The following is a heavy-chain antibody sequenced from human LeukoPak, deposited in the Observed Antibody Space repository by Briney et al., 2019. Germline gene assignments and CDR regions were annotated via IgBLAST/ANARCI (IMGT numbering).Heavy chain of an antibody. V-gene: IGHV4-39*01. D-gene: IGHD5-12*01. CDR2: IYYSGSS. CDR1: GGSISSSRHY. Sequence: PSETLSLTCAVSGGSISSSRHYWGWIRQAPGKRLECIGTIYYSGSSYYNPSLKSRVTMSVDTSKNQFSLRLSSVTAADTAVYYCARLPAITTYYYYYMDVWGQGIRVTVSS. J-gene: IGHJ6*03. CDR3: ARLPAITTYYYYYMDV.